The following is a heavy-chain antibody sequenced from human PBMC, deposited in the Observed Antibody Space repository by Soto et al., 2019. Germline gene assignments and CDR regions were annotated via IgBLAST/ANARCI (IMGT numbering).Heavy chain of an antibody. Sequence: QVQLVQSGAEVKKPGASVKVSCKASGYTFTSTWMHWVRQAPGQGLEWMGIINPYGGAATYAEKCQGRVTMTRDTSTATDYMELSSLRSEDTAMYYCARDRSHSSAYWGLDYWGQGTQVTVSS. CDR2: INPYGGAA. D-gene: IGHD3-22*01. V-gene: IGHV1-46*01. CDR1: GYTFTSTW. CDR3: ARDRSHSSAYWGLDY. J-gene: IGHJ4*02.